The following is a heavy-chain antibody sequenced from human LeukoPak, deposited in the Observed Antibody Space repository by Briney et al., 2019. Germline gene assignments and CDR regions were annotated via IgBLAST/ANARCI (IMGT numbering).Heavy chain of an antibody. CDR1: GFDFSSYT. CDR3: ARPQSVDWLFDAFDL. Sequence: GGSLRLSCAASGFDFSSYTMNWVRQAPGQGLEWVASITSDSGDTNFADSLKARLTISRDNAKNSLHLQISSLRIEDTAVYYCARPQSVDWLFDAFDLWGQGTSVTVSS. J-gene: IGHJ3*01. D-gene: IGHD3/OR15-3a*01. CDR2: ITSDSGDT. V-gene: IGHV3-21*01.